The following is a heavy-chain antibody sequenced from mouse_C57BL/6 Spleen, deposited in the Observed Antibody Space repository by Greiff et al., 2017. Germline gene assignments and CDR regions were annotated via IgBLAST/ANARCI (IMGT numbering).Heavy chain of an antibody. D-gene: IGHD2-1*01. J-gene: IGHJ2*01. CDR1: GFTFSSYG. Sequence: EVKLMESGGDLVKPGGSLKLSCAASGFTFSSYGMSWVRQTPDKRLEWVATISSGGSYTYYPDSVKGRFTISRDNAKNNLYLQMSSLKSEDTAMYYCARHGKRDYFDYWGQGTTLTVSS. V-gene: IGHV5-6*01. CDR2: ISSGGSYT. CDR3: ARHGKRDYFDY.